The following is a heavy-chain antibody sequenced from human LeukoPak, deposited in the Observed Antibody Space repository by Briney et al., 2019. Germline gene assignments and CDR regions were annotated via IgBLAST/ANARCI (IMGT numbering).Heavy chain of an antibody. CDR2: IYYSGST. J-gene: IGHJ6*03. V-gene: IGHV4-59*12. CDR1: GASISSYS. Sequence: SETLSLTCTVSGASISSYSWSWIRQPPGKGLEWIGCIYYSGSTYYNPSLKSRVTISVDTSKNQFSLKLSSVTAADTAVYYCARDGYGSGMFQYYYYMDVWGKGTTVTVSS. D-gene: IGHD3-10*01. CDR3: ARDGYGSGMFQYYYYMDV.